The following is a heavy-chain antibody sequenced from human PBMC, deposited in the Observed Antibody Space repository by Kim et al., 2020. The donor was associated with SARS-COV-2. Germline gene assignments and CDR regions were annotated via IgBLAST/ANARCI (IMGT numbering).Heavy chain of an antibody. CDR3: AKVVIMDDYNYYYYYGMDV. CDR2: ISGGGVNK. V-gene: IGHV3-23*01. Sequence: GGSLRLSCVASGFTFDIYAMSWVRQAPGKGLEWVSVISGGGVNKFYADSVRGRFTISRDNSKNTLFLQMNSLRDEDTALYYCAKVVIMDDYNYYYYYGMDVWGLGTTVPVSS. J-gene: IGHJ6*02. D-gene: IGHD2-21*01. CDR1: GFTFDIYA.